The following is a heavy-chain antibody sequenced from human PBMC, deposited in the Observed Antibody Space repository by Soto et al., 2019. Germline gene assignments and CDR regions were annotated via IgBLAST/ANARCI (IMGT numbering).Heavy chain of an antibody. CDR3: ARDLGYYDTTGYFEY. D-gene: IGHD3-22*01. J-gene: IGHJ4*02. CDR2: ISDSGSII. Sequence: GGSLRLSCAASGFSFSDNYMSWIRQAPWKGLEWVSYISDSGSIIYYADSVKGRFTISRDNAKKSLYLQLNSLRAEDTAVYFCARDLGYYDTTGYFEYWGQGTLVTVSS. CDR1: GFSFSDNY. V-gene: IGHV3-11*01.